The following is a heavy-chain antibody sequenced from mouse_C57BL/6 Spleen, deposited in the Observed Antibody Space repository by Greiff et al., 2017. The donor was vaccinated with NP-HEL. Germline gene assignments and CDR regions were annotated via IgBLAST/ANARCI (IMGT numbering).Heavy chain of an antibody. CDR3: ARYQPEELLEGYFDG. CDR1: GFTFTDYY. D-gene: IGHD1-1*01. CDR2: IRNKANGYTT. Sequence: DVKLVESGGGLVQPGGSLSLSCAASGFTFTDYYMSWVRQPPGKALEWLGFIRNKANGYTTEYSASVKGRFTISRDNSQSIHYLQMNALRAEDSATYYCARYQPEELLEGYFDGWGTGTTVTVSS. V-gene: IGHV7-3*01. J-gene: IGHJ1*03.